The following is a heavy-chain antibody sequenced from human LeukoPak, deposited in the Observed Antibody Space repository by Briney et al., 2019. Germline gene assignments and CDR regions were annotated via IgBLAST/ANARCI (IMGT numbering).Heavy chain of an antibody. Sequence: GESLKISCKGSGYSFTNYWIGWVRQMPGKGLEWMGIINPGDSETKYSPSFQGQVTISADKSIITAYLQWSGLKASDTAMYYCARPGYRSRYFDYWGQGTLVTVSS. CDR1: GYSFTNYW. CDR3: ARPGYRSRYFDY. D-gene: IGHD6-19*01. V-gene: IGHV5-51*01. J-gene: IGHJ4*02. CDR2: INPGDSET.